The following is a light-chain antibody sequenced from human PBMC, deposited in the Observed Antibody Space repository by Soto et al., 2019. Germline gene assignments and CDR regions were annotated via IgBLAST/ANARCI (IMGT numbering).Light chain of an antibody. V-gene: IGKV3-20*01. CDR3: QQYGSSPPEWT. J-gene: IGKJ1*01. CDR1: QSVSSSY. CDR2: GAS. Sequence: EIVLTQPPGTLSLSPGERATLSCRASQSVSSSYLAWYQQKPGQAPRLLIYGASSRATGIPDRFSGSGSGTDFTLTISRLEPEDFAVYYCQQYGSSPPEWTFGQGTKVDIK.